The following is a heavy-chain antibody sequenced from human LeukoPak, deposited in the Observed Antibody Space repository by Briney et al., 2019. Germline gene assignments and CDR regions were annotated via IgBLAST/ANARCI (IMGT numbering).Heavy chain of an antibody. J-gene: IGHJ5*02. CDR3: ARHTELRFLEWSDANWFDP. D-gene: IGHD3-3*01. V-gene: IGHV4-39*01. CDR2: IYYSGST. CDR1: GGSISSSSYY. Sequence: RSSETLSLTCTVSGGSISSSSYYWGWIRQPPGKGLEWIGGIYYSGSTYYNPSLKSRVTISVDTSKNQFSLKLSSVTAADTAVYYCARHTELRFLEWSDANWFDPWGQGTLVTVSS.